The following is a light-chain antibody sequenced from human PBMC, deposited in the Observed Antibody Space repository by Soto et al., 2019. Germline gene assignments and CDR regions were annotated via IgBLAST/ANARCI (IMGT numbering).Light chain of an antibody. V-gene: IGLV7-43*01. Sequence: QAVVTQEPSLTVSPGGTVTLTCASSTGAVSSGYYANWFQQRPGQAPRSLIVDAYNRHSWTPARFSGSLFGGKATLTLTGVQPEDEAKYYCLLYYDGPREFGGGTQLTVL. J-gene: IGLJ7*01. CDR1: TGAVSSGYY. CDR3: LLYYDGPRE. CDR2: DAY.